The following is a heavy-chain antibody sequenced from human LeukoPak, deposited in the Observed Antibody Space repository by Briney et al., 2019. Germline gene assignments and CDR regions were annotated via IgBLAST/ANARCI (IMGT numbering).Heavy chain of an antibody. V-gene: IGHV3-11*04. J-gene: IGHJ4*02. D-gene: IGHD3-10*01. CDR3: AESETVTLVRGVITKLSLDH. Sequence: GGSLRLSCAASGFTFSDYYMSWIRQAPGKGLEWVSYISSSGSTIYYADSVKGRFSISRDNSKNTLYLQMNNLRPEDTAVYYCAESETVTLVRGVITKLSLDHWGQGTLVTVSS. CDR2: ISSSGSTI. CDR1: GFTFSDYY.